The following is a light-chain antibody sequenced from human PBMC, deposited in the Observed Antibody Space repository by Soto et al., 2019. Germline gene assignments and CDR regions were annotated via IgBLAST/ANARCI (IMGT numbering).Light chain of an antibody. J-gene: IGLJ2*01. CDR3: ETWDFNTRV. Sequence: QSVLTQSSSASASLGSSVKLTCTLSSGHSSYIIAWHQQQPGKAPRYLMKLEGSGSYHKGSGVPDRFSGSSTGADRYHTISNLQFEDEADYYCETWDFNTRVFGGGTQLTVL. CDR1: SGHSSYI. V-gene: IGLV4-60*02. CDR2: LEGSGSY.